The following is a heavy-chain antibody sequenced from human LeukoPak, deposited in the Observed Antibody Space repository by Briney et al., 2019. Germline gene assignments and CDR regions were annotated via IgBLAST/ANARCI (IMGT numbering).Heavy chain of an antibody. Sequence: ASVKVSCKASGYTFTGYYMHWVRQAPGQGLEWMGWINPNSGGTNYAQKFQGRVTMTRDTSISTAYMELSSLRSEDTAVYYCARDTGRETYYDFWSGNSGAFDIWGQGTMVTVSS. CDR3: ARDTGRETYYDFWSGNSGAFDI. V-gene: IGHV1-2*02. CDR2: INPNSGGT. D-gene: IGHD3-3*01. CDR1: GYTFTGYY. J-gene: IGHJ3*02.